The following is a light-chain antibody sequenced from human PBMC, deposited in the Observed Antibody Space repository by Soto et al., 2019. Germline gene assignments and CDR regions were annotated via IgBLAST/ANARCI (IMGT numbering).Light chain of an antibody. V-gene: IGKV3D-15*01. CDR1: QSVCSN. J-gene: IGKJ1*01. CDR3: QQYKDWPTP. CDR2: GAS. Sequence: EIIMTQSPATLSVSPGERATLSCRASQSVCSNLAWYQQKPGQAPRLLIYGASSRATGIPDRFSGSGSGTDFTLTISRLEPEDFAVYFCQQYKDWPTPFGQGTKVAIK.